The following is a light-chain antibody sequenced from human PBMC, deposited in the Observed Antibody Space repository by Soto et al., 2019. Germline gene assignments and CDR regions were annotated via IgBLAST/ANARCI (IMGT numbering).Light chain of an antibody. J-gene: IGKJ1*01. CDR2: LGS. CDR3: QHYNSYSEA. CDR1: QGLLHSNGYNY. Sequence: DILKTQSPLSLPFTPAEPASISCGSSQGLLHSNGYNYLDWYLQKPGQSPQLLIYLGSNRASGVPDRFSGSGSGTEFALTISSLQPDDFATYYCQHYNSYSEAFGQGTKVDIK. V-gene: IGKV2-28*01.